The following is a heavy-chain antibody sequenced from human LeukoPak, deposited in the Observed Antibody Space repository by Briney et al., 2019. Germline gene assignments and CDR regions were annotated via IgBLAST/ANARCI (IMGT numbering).Heavy chain of an antibody. CDR2: IYYSGIT. J-gene: IGHJ4*02. V-gene: IGHV4-59*01. Sequence: SETLSLTCTVSGGSITNYFWSWIRQPPGKGLEWIGYIYYSGITTYNPSLNNRVTMSVDTSENQFSLRLSSATAADTAVCYCARDGLGITGTGLDYWGQGVLVTVSS. CDR1: GGSITNYF. CDR3: ARDGLGITGTGLDY. D-gene: IGHD1-7*01.